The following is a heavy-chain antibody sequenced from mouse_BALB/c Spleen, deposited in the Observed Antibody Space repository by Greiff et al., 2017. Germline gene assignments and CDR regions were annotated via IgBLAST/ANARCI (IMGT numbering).Heavy chain of an antibody. Sequence: VQLQESGAELAKPGASVKMSCKASGYTFTSYWMHWVKQRPGQGLEWIGYINPSTGYTEYNQKFKDKATLTADKSSSTAYMQLSSLTSEDSAVYYCARSYDYDAYWGQGTLVTVSA. CDR2: INPSTGYT. D-gene: IGHD2-4*01. CDR3: ARSYDYDAY. CDR1: GYTFTSYW. J-gene: IGHJ3*01. V-gene: IGHV1-7*01.